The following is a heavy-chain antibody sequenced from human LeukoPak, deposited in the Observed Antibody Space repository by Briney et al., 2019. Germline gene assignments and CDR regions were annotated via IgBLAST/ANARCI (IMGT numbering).Heavy chain of an antibody. J-gene: IGHJ4*02. Sequence: RTGGSLRLSCAASGFTFDDYGMSWVRQAPGRGLEWVSGINWNGGSTGYADSVRGRFTISRDNAKNSLYLQMNSLRAEDTALYYCASGGIYYGAAFDFWGQGTLVTVSS. CDR1: GFTFDDYG. CDR3: ASGGIYYGAAFDF. CDR2: INWNGGST. D-gene: IGHD1-26*01. V-gene: IGHV3-20*04.